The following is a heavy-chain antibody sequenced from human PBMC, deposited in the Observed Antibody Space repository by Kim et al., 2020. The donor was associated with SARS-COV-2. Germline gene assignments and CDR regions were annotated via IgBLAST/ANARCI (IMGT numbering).Heavy chain of an antibody. Sequence: SETLSLTCTVSGGSISSSSYYWGWIRQPPGKGLEWIGSIYYSGSTYYNPSLKSRVTISVDTSKNQLSLKLSSVTAADTAVYYCARAVPAAMFRDAFDIWGQGTMVTVSS. J-gene: IGHJ3*02. CDR1: GGSISSSSYY. V-gene: IGHV4-39*01. CDR2: IYYSGST. D-gene: IGHD2-2*01. CDR3: ARAVPAAMFRDAFDI.